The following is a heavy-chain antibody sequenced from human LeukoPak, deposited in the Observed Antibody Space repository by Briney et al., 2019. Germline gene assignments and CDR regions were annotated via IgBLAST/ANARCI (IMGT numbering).Heavy chain of an antibody. D-gene: IGHD6-19*01. Sequence: GGSLRLSCAASGFTFSSYSMNWVRQAPGKGLEWVASIKPDGSEKYYLDSVKGRFTISRDNARDSLYLQMNSLRDDDTSVYFCARDASALYWGRGTLVTVSS. CDR1: GFTFSSYS. J-gene: IGHJ4*02. CDR3: ARDASALY. V-gene: IGHV3-7*01. CDR2: IKPDGSEK.